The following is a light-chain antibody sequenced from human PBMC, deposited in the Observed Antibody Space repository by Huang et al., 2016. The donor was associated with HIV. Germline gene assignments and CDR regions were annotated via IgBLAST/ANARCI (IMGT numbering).Light chain of an antibody. Sequence: DRVMTQSPVTLSVSPGERATPSCRASQSVRSNLAWYQQKPGQAPMLLIYDASTRATDVPARFSGSGSDIQFTLTISSLQSEDFALYYCQQYNSWPRTFGQGTKLEIK. V-gene: IGKV3-15*01. CDR2: DAS. J-gene: IGKJ2*01. CDR1: QSVRSN. CDR3: QQYNSWPRT.